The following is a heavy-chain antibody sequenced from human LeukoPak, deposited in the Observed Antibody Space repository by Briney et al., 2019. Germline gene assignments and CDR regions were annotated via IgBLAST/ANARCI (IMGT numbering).Heavy chain of an antibody. D-gene: IGHD3-10*02. J-gene: IGHJ6*04. CDR1: GFTFSSYG. V-gene: IGHV3-23*01. Sequence: GGTLRLSCAASGFTFSSYGVSWVRQAPGKGLEWVSAISGSGGSTYYADSVKGRFTISRDNSKNTLYLQMNSLRAEDTAVYYCAELGITMIGGVWGKGTAVTISS. CDR2: ISGSGGST. CDR3: AELGITMIGGV.